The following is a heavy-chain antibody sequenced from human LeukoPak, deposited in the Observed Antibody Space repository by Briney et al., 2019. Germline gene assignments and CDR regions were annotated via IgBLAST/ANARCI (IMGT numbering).Heavy chain of an antibody. V-gene: IGHV1-2*06. CDR1: GYTFTGYY. Sequence: GASVKVSCKASGYTFTGYYMHWVRQAPGQGLEWMGRVNPNSGGTNYAQRFQGRVTMTRDTSISTAYMELSRLRSDDTAVYYCARDEDDSIDYWGQGTLVTVSS. D-gene: IGHD2-15*01. CDR2: VNPNSGGT. J-gene: IGHJ4*02. CDR3: ARDEDDSIDY.